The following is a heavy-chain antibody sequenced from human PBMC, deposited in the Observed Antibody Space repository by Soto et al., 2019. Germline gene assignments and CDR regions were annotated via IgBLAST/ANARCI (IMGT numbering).Heavy chain of an antibody. CDR2: IKSITDGGTT. D-gene: IGHD2-2*01. Sequence: GGSVSNSSVAARSTYINAWMICVRQTPWKGLEWVGRIKSITDGGTTDYAAPVKGRFTISRDDSKDTLYLQMNNLRTEDTAVYHCTTDSADIVVVPATFGMDVWGQGTTVTVSS. CDR1: RSTYINAW. CDR3: TTDSADIVVVPATFGMDV. J-gene: IGHJ6*02. V-gene: IGHV3-15*01.